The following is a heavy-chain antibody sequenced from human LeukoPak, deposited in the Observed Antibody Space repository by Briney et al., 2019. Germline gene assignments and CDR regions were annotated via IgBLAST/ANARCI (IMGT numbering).Heavy chain of an antibody. Sequence: SQTLSLTCTVSGGSISSGSYYWRWIRQPAGKGLEWIERIYTSGSTNYNPSLKSRVTISVDTSKNQFSLKLSSVTAADTAVYYCARAYYDFWSGHDAFDIWGQGTMVTVSS. CDR2: IYTSGST. CDR3: ARAYYDFWSGHDAFDI. D-gene: IGHD3-3*01. CDR1: GGSISSGSYY. J-gene: IGHJ3*02. V-gene: IGHV4-61*02.